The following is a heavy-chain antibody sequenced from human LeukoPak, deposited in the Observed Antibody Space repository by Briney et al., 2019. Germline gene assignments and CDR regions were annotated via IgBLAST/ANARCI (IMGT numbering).Heavy chain of an antibody. CDR3: ARGGYCSGGSCYWARDYYYGMDV. CDR1: GFTFSDYY. CDR2: ISGSGSTI. J-gene: IGHJ6*02. D-gene: IGHD2-15*01. Sequence: SGGSLRLSCAASGFTFSDYYMSWIRQAPGKGLEWVSYISGSGSTIYYADSVKGRFTISRDNAKNSLYLQMNSLRAEDTAVYYCARGGYCSGGSCYWARDYYYGMDVWGQGTTVTVSS. V-gene: IGHV3-11*01.